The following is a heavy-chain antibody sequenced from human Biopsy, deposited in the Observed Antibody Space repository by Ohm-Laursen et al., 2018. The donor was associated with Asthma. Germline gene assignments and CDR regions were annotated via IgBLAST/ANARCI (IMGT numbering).Heavy chain of an antibody. V-gene: IGHV3-7*01. D-gene: IGHD5-24*01. Sequence: FLRLSCSASGFTFGDYWMSWVRQVPGKGLEWVANIKHDGSEKNHVDSLKGRFTISRDNSKNTLYLQMNSLRGDDTAVYYCARDMNRDGWYFDYWGQGTLVTVSS. J-gene: IGHJ4*02. CDR2: IKHDGSEK. CDR3: ARDMNRDGWYFDY. CDR1: GFTFGDYW.